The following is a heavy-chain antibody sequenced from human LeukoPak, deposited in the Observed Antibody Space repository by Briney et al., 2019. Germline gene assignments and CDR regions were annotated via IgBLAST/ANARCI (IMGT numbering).Heavy chain of an antibody. CDR3: ARVIMSSVYYYYLDV. D-gene: IGHD3-3*01. CDR1: GGSFSGYY. Sequence: PSETLSLTCAVYGGSFSGYYWSWIHQPPGKGLEWIGEINHSGSTNYNPSLKSRVTISVDTSKNQFSLKLSSVTAADTAVYYCARVIMSSVYYYYLDVWGKGTTVTVSS. J-gene: IGHJ6*03. CDR2: INHSGST. V-gene: IGHV4-34*01.